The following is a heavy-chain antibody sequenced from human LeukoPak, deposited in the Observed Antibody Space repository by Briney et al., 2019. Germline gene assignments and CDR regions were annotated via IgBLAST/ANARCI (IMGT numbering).Heavy chain of an antibody. D-gene: IGHD3-16*01. V-gene: IGHV1-2*02. Sequence: ASVKVSCKASGYTFTDHYIHWVRQAPGQGLEWMGWINPNNGGTYYALKFQGRVTMTRDTSIGTAYMELSRLRSDNTAVYYCVGGIASYSSSYFDYWGQGALVTVSS. CDR3: VGGIASYSSSYFDY. J-gene: IGHJ4*02. CDR1: GYTFTDHY. CDR2: INPNNGGT.